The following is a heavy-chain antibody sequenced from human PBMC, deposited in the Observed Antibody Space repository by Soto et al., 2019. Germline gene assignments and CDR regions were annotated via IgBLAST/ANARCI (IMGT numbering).Heavy chain of an antibody. CDR3: ARKGAAASYAHYYMDV. D-gene: IGHD6-13*01. J-gene: IGHJ6*03. CDR2: VYYSGNT. V-gene: IGHV4-59*01. Sequence: SETLSLTCTVSGGSISPYYWSWIRQPPGKGLEWIGYVYYSGNTNYNPSLESRVTISVDTSRNRFSLNLTSATAADTAVYFCARKGAAASYAHYYMDVWGRGTTVTVSS. CDR1: GGSISPYY.